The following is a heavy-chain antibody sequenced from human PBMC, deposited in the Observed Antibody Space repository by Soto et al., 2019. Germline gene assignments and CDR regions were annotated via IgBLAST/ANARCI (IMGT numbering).Heavy chain of an antibody. CDR1: GFTFSSYS. CDR3: ARASEGYDFWSGYYPSYYGMDV. CDR2: ISSSSSTI. Sequence: GGSLRLSCAASGFTFSSYSMNWVRQAPGKGLEWVSYISSSSSTIYYADSVKGRFTISRDNAKNSLYLQMNSLRDEDTAVYYCARASEGYDFWSGYYPSYYGMDVWGQGTTVTVSS. D-gene: IGHD3-3*01. J-gene: IGHJ6*02. V-gene: IGHV3-48*02.